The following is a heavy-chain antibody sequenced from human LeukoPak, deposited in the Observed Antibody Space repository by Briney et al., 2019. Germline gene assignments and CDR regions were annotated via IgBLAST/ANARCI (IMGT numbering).Heavy chain of an antibody. CDR2: ISGSGGST. V-gene: IGHV3-23*01. CDR3: AKGGAYGDKRGDY. D-gene: IGHD4-17*01. CDR1: GFTSSSYA. Sequence: GGSLRLSCAASGFTSSSYAMSWVRQAPGKGLEWVSAISGSGGSTYYADSVKGRFTISRDNSKNTLYLQMNSLRAEDTAVYYCAKGGAYGDKRGDYWGQGTLVTVSS. J-gene: IGHJ4*02.